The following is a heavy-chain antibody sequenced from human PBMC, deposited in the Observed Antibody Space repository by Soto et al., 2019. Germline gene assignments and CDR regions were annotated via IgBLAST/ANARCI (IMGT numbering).Heavy chain of an antibody. CDR2: ISKDGSNK. D-gene: IGHD3-10*02. CDR1: GFIFSNYG. CDR3: PKPFYFVIGAVGLET. V-gene: IGHV3-30*18. J-gene: IGHJ3*02. Sequence: QVQLVESGGGVVQPGRSLRLSCAASGFIFSNYGMHWVRQAPGKGLEGVAVISKDGSNKHYADSVKGRFTISRNNSRKRLYLQISGLRAGETAGYYGPKPFYFVIGAVGLETWAKGKMVTFLS.